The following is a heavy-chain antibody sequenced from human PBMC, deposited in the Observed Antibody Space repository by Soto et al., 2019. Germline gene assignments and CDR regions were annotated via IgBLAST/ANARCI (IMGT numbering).Heavy chain of an antibody. J-gene: IGHJ4*02. Sequence: QVQLVQSGAEVKKPGASVKVSCKASGYTFIAYYIHWVRQAPGHGLEWMGWVNPNRGGTSYAQKFQERVTMTRDTSISTAYMELSRLSSDDTAVYHCAASDTITTTGDYWGQGTLVIVS. CDR3: AASDTITTTGDY. CDR1: GYTFIAYY. D-gene: IGHD1-1*01. V-gene: IGHV1-2*02. CDR2: VNPNRGGT.